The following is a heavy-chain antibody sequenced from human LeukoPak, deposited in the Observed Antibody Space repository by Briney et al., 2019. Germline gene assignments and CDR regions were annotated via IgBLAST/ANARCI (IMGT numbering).Heavy chain of an antibody. V-gene: IGHV5-51*01. CDR2: IYPGDSNT. Sequence: GESLQISCEGYGYTFSTYWIGWVRQMPGKGLEWMGIIYPGDSNTRYSPSFQGQVTISVGKSISTAYLQWSSLKASDTAMYYCARQRYDDFWSAPSDVFDIWGQGTMVTVSS. CDR1: GYTFSTYW. D-gene: IGHD3-3*01. CDR3: ARQRYDDFWSAPSDVFDI. J-gene: IGHJ3*02.